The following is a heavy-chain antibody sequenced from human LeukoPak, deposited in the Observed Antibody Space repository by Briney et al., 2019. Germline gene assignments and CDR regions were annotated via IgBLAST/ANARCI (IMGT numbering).Heavy chain of an antibody. CDR2: IYHSGST. CDR3: ARATYLMLDY. Sequence: PSETLSLTCAVSGGSISSGGYSWSWIRQPPGKGLGWIGYIYHSGSTYYNPSLKSRVTISVDRSKNQFSLKLSSVTAADTAVYYCARATYLMLDYWGQGTLVTVSS. D-gene: IGHD5-12*01. CDR1: GGSISSGGYS. J-gene: IGHJ4*02. V-gene: IGHV4-30-2*01.